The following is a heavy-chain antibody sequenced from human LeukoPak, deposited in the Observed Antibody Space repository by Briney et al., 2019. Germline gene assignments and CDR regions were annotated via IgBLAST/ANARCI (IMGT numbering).Heavy chain of an antibody. CDR2: ISYDGSNK. D-gene: IGHD3-22*01. V-gene: IGHV3-30*18. CDR3: AKGNTWYYYDSSGYFGY. CDR1: GFTFSSYG. Sequence: GRSLRLSCAASGFTFSSYGMHWVRQAPGKGPEWVAVISYDGSNKYYADSVKGRFTISRDNSKNTLYLQMNSLRAEDTAVYYCAKGNTWYYYDSSGYFGYWGQGTLVTVSS. J-gene: IGHJ4*02.